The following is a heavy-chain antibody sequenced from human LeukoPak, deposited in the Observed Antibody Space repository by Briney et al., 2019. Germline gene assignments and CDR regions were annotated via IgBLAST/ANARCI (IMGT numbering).Heavy chain of an antibody. J-gene: IGHJ6*02. CDR3: ARGHQDDFWSGYYSLGYYYYGMDV. V-gene: IGHV3-30-3*01. CDR1: GFTFSSYA. D-gene: IGHD3-3*01. Sequence: PGGSLRLSCAASGFTFSSYAMHWVCQAPGKGLEWVAVISYDGSNKYYADSVKGRFTISRDNSKNTLYLQMNSLRAEDTAVYYCARGHQDDFWSGYYSLGYYYYGMDVWGQGTTVTVSS. CDR2: ISYDGSNK.